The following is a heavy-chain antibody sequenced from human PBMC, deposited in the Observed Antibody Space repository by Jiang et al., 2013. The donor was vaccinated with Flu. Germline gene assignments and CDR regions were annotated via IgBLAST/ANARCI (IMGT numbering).Heavy chain of an antibody. CDR1: GYTFTSYG. J-gene: IGHJ6*02. D-gene: IGHD2-2*01. CDR3: AREYCSTTSCYPSFYYYGMDV. V-gene: IGHV1-18*01. Sequence: GAEVKKPGASVKVSCKASGYTFTSYGISWVRQAPGQGLEWMGWISVYNGNTNYAQKLQGRVTMTTDTSTNTAYMEVRSLRSDDTAVYYCAREYCSTTSCYPSFYYYGMDVWGQGTTVTV. CDR2: ISVYNGNT.